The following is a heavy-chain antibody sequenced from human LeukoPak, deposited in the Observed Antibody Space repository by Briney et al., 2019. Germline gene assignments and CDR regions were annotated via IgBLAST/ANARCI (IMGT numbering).Heavy chain of an antibody. J-gene: IGHJ6*02. D-gene: IGHD4-11*01. V-gene: IGHV3-33*01. Sequence: GRSLRLSCAASGFTFSSNGMHWVRQAPGKGLEWVGIIWYDGSKTYYADSVKGRFTISRDNSKNTLYLQMNSLRVEDTAVYYCARPYYSNYYYYGMDVWGQGTTVTVS. CDR2: IWYDGSKT. CDR1: GFTFSSNG. CDR3: ARPYYSNYYYYGMDV.